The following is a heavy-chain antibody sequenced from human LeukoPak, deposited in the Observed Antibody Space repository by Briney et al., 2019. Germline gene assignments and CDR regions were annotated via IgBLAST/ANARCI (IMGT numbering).Heavy chain of an antibody. CDR1: GFTFSNHG. J-gene: IGHJ4*02. CDR2: ISPSGDIT. CDR3: AKDDAWLRFGE. V-gene: IGHV3-23*01. Sequence: GGSLRLSCAASGFTFSNHGMDWVRQAPGKGLEWVSGISPSGDITYYADSVKGRFTISRDNSKNTLYLEVISLTAEDTAVYYCAKDDAWLRFGEWSQGTLVTVSS. D-gene: IGHD3-10*01.